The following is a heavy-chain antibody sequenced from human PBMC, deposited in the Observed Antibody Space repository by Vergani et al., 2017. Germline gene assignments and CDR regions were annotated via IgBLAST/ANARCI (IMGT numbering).Heavy chain of an antibody. Sequence: QVQLVQSGAEVKKPGASVKVSCKASGYTFTSYYMHWVRQAPGQGLEWMGIINPSGGSTSYAQKFQGRVTMTRDTSTSTVYMELSSLRSEDTAVYFCTKGSVYYHDSAGHGYDPYTGFDLWGQGTLVTVSS. V-gene: IGHV1-46*01. D-gene: IGHD5-12*01. J-gene: IGHJ3*01. CDR3: TKGSVYYHDSAGHGYDPYTGFDL. CDR1: GYTFTSYY. CDR2: INPSGGST.